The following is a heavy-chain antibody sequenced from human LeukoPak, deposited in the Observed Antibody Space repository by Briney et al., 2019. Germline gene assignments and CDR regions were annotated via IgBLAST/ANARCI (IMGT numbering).Heavy chain of an antibody. CDR2: ISGSGGST. Sequence: GGSLRLSCAASGFTFSSYAMSWVRQAPGKGLEWVSAISGSGGSTYYADSVKGRFTISRDNAKNSLYLQMNSLRAEDTAVYYCAKVASGSYYNWPFDYWGQGTLVTVSS. CDR1: GFTFSSYA. V-gene: IGHV3-23*01. CDR3: AKVASGSYYNWPFDY. D-gene: IGHD1-26*01. J-gene: IGHJ4*02.